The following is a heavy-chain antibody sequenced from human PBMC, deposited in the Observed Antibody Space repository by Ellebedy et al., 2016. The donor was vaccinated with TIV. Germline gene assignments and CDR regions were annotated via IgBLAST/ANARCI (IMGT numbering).Heavy chain of an antibody. CDR1: GFTFSSFG. Sequence: GESLKISCEASGFTFSSFGMHWVRQAPGKGLEWVSYISSSSSTIYYADSVKGRFTISSDNAKNSLYLQMNSLRAEDTAVYYCARPSTVGATLCFDYWGRGTLVTVSS. V-gene: IGHV3-48*01. J-gene: IGHJ4*02. CDR2: ISSSSSTI. D-gene: IGHD1-26*01. CDR3: ARPSTVGATLCFDY.